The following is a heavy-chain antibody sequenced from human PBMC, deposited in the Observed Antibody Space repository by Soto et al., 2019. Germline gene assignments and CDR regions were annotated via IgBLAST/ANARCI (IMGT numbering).Heavy chain of an antibody. V-gene: IGHV3-30*18. CDR2: ISYDGSHQ. J-gene: IGHJ5*02. CDR3: AKDPKCCTIGSHFLDNWFDP. CDR1: GFTFSNYG. D-gene: IGHD2-8*01. Sequence: GGSLRLSCAASGFTFSNYGMHWVRQTPGKRLEWVAVISYDGSHQFYTDSVKGRFTISRDNSKNTLYLQMNSLKTEDTAMYYCAKDPKCCTIGSHFLDNWFDPWGQGTLVTVSS.